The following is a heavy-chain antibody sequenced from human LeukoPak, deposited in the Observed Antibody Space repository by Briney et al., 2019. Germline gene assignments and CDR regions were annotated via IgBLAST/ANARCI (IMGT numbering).Heavy chain of an antibody. CDR3: AIVRTVAGTRSYFDY. D-gene: IGHD6-19*01. J-gene: IGHJ4*02. V-gene: IGHV1-3*04. CDR1: GYTFTSYA. Sequence: ASVKVSCKASGYTFTSYAMHWVRQAPGQRLEWMGWINTGNGNTKYSQKFQGRVTITRDTSASTAYMELSSLRSEDTAVYYCAIVRTVAGTRSYFDYWGQGTLVTVSS. CDR2: INTGNGNT.